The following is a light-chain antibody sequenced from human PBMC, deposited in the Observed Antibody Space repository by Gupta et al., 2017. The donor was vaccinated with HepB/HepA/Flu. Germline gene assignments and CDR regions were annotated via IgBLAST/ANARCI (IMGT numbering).Light chain of an antibody. CDR1: SSDVGGYNY. Sequence: QSALTQPRSVSGSPGQSVTISCTGTSSDVGGYNYVSWYQQHPGKAPKLIIYDVSKRPPGVPDRFSGSKSGNTASLTISGLQAEDDADYYCCSYAGSPWVFGGGTKLTVL. CDR2: DVS. J-gene: IGLJ3*02. V-gene: IGLV2-11*01. CDR3: CSYAGSPWV.